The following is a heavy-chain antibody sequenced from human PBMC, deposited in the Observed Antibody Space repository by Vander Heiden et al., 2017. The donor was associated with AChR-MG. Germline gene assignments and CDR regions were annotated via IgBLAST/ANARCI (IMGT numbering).Heavy chain of an antibody. CDR1: GLTFNKAW. Sequence: EVQLVESGGGLVKPGGSLRLSCVVSGLTFNKAWMRWVRPAPGKGPEWVGLIKNKVDGGTINYAAPVKDRFTILRDDSKNTVYLQMNSLQTEDTARYYCATGTSPGLYWYFDVWGRGTLVTVSS. J-gene: IGHJ2*01. D-gene: IGHD2-8*02. CDR2: IKNKVDGGTI. CDR3: ATGTSPGLYWYFDV. V-gene: IGHV3-15*01.